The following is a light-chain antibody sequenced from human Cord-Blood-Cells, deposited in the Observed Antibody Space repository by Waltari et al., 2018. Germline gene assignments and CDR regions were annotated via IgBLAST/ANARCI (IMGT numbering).Light chain of an antibody. V-gene: IGLV2-23*02. CDR2: EVS. J-gene: IGLJ3*02. Sequence: QSALTQPASVSGSTGQSITISCTGTSRDVGRYNLVSWYQQHPGKAPKLMIYEVSKRPSGVSNRFSGSQSGNTASLTISGLQAEDEADYYCCSYAGSSTVFGGGTKLTVL. CDR3: CSYAGSSTV. CDR1: SRDVGRYNL.